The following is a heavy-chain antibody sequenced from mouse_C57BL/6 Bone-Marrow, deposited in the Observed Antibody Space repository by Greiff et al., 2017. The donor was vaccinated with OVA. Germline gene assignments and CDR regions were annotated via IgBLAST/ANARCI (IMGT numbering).Heavy chain of an antibody. Sequence: QVQLQQSGPGLVQPSQSLSITCTVSGFSLTSYGVHWVRQSPGKGLEWLGVIWRGGSTDYNAAFMSRLSITKDNAKSQVFFKMNSLQADDTAIYYCANRGHYYGSSVQGYAMDYWGQGTSVTVSS. J-gene: IGHJ4*01. CDR3: ANRGHYYGSSVQGYAMDY. CDR1: GFSLTSYG. D-gene: IGHD1-1*01. V-gene: IGHV2-5*01. CDR2: IWRGGST.